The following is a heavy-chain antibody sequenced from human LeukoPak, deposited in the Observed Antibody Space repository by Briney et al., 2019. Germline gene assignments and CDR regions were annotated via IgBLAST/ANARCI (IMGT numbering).Heavy chain of an antibody. CDR3: AKVAKYYYGPETYFFFEH. Sequence: KPSETLSLTCTVSGYSISSGYYWGWIRQPPGKGLEWIGSIYHSGSTYYNPSLKSRVTMSIDTSKNQFSLNLRSVTAADTAVYYCAKVAKYYYGPETYFFFEHWGQGTLVTVSS. J-gene: IGHJ4*02. V-gene: IGHV4-38-2*02. D-gene: IGHD3-10*01. CDR2: IYHSGST. CDR1: GYSISSGYY.